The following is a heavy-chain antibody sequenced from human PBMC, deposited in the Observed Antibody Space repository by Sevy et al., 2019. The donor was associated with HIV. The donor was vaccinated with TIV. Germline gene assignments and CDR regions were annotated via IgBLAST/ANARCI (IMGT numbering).Heavy chain of an antibody. CDR2: LNGSGGRT. D-gene: IGHD1-26*01. CDR3: AKDTDSGSYLNDAFDI. CDR1: GFTFSSFA. J-gene: IGHJ3*02. V-gene: IGHV3-23*01. Sequence: GGSLRLSCAASGFTFSSFAMSWVRQTPGKGLEWVSGLNGSGGRTYYPDSVKGRFTISRDNSTNTLYLQMNSLRAEDKAVYYCAKDTDSGSYLNDAFDIWGQGTMVTVSS.